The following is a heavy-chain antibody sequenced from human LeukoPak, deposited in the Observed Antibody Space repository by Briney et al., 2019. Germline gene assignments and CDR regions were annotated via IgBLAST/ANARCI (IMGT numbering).Heavy chain of an antibody. V-gene: IGHV3-20*04. Sequence: SGGSLRLSCAASGFTFDNYGVSWVRQAPGKGLEWVSGTNWNGGSIDYADSVKGRFTISRDNAKNSLYLQMNSLRAEDTAIYYCARDPYSGSYGDSYYYYMDVWGKGTTVTISS. CDR1: GFTFDNYG. CDR3: ARDPYSGSYGDSYYYYMDV. CDR2: TNWNGGSI. J-gene: IGHJ6*03. D-gene: IGHD1-26*01.